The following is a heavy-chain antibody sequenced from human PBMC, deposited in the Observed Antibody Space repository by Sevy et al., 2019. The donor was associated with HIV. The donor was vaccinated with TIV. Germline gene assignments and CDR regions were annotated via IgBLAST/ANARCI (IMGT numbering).Heavy chain of an antibody. J-gene: IGHJ6*03. CDR1: GFTFSDFW. CDR2: ITDDGSET. D-gene: IGHD2-2*02. Sequence: GGSLRLSCTFTGFTFSDFWLNWVRQAPGKGLEWVASITDDGSETYYVDSVKGRFTVSRDNAKSSLFLQMNSLRAEDTGVYYCIYGHYTDAWSKGTTVTVSS. CDR3: IYGHYTDA. V-gene: IGHV3-7*01.